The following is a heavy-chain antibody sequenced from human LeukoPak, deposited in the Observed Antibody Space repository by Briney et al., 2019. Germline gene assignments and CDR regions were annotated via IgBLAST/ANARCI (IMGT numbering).Heavy chain of an antibody. CDR2: MNPNSGNT. Sequence: ASVKVSCEASGYTFTSYDINWVRQATGQGLEWMGWMNPNSGNTGYAQKFQGRVTITRNTSISTAYMELSSLRSADTAVYYCARLGLWFGESGDYWGQGTLVSVSS. D-gene: IGHD3-10*01. V-gene: IGHV1-8*03. CDR1: GYTFTSYD. J-gene: IGHJ4*02. CDR3: ARLGLWFGESGDY.